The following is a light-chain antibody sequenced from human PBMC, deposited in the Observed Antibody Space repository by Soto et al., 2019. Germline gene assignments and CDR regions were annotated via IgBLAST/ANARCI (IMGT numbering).Light chain of an antibody. J-gene: IGLJ3*02. V-gene: IGLV1-44*01. CDR2: NNN. CDR3: AAWDDSLNGVV. Sequence: QSALTQPPSASGTPGQRVTIACSGSSSNIGSTTVKWYQQLPGTAPKLLIYNNNQRPSGVPDRFSGSKSGTSASLAISGLQSEDVADYYCAAWDDSLNGVVFGGGTKLTVL. CDR1: SSNIGSTT.